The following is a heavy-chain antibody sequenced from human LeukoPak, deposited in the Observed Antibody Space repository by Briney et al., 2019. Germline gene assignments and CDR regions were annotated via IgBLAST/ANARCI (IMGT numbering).Heavy chain of an antibody. CDR3: ARVPSMCTNGVCFNGPFDY. CDR2: INHSGST. Sequence: SETLSLTCAVYGGSFSGYYWSRIRQPPGKGLEWIGEINHSGSTNYNPSLKSRVTISVDTSKNQFSLKLSSVTAADTAVYYCARVPSMCTNGVCFNGPFDYWGQGTLVTVSS. J-gene: IGHJ4*02. V-gene: IGHV4-34*01. D-gene: IGHD2-8*01. CDR1: GGSFSGYY.